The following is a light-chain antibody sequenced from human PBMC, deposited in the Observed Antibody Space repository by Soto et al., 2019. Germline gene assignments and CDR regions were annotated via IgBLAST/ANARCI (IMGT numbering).Light chain of an antibody. V-gene: IGKV1-27*01. CDR2: TAS. CDR1: QGITNY. Sequence: DIQMTQSPSSLSASVGDRVTITCRASQGITNYLAWYQVKPGEVPKLLIYTASTLQSGVPSRFSGSGSGTDFTLTISNLRPEDAATYYCQKYSSVPYTFGQGTKLEIK. CDR3: QKYSSVPYT. J-gene: IGKJ2*01.